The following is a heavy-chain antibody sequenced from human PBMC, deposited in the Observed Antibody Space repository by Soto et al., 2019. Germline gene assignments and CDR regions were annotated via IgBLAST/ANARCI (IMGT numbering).Heavy chain of an antibody. Sequence: GGSLRLSCVASGFSFSSQAMHWVRQAPGKGLEWVAAISNDGNRQLYADSVKDRFTISRDNSRNTLDLQMNNLRTEDTGVYFCARKGPPRDAFDIWGQGTMVTVS. J-gene: IGHJ3*02. CDR3: ARKGPPRDAFDI. V-gene: IGHV3-30-3*01. CDR1: GFSFSSQA. CDR2: ISNDGNRQ.